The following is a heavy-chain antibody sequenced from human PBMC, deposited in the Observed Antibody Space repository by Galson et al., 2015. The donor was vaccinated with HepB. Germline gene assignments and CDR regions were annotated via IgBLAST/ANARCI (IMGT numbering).Heavy chain of an antibody. J-gene: IGHJ4*02. CDR1: GLTFSSFD. D-gene: IGHD6-19*01. V-gene: IGHV3-30*18. CDR2: TSSDGRSE. Sequence: SLRLSCAASGLTFSSFDINWVRQAPGKGLEWVAVTSSDGRSECYGDFVRGRFAVSRDNSRNSVFLQMNDLRREDTALYYCAKETSVTNGWYDGLDNWGQGALVTDST. CDR3: AKETSVTNGWYDGLDN.